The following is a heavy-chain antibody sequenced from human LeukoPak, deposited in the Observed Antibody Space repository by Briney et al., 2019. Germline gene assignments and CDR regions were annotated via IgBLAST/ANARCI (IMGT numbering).Heavy chain of an antibody. Sequence: SETLSLTCAVYGGSFSGYYWSWIRQPPGKGLEWIGSIYRSGKTYSNSSLKSRVILSIDTSKNQFSLRLTSVTTADTAVYYCARHSVATPSDAWGQGTLVTVSS. J-gene: IGHJ5*02. CDR2: IYRSGKT. D-gene: IGHD4-23*01. CDR1: GGSFSGYY. CDR3: ARHSVATPSDA. V-gene: IGHV4-34*01.